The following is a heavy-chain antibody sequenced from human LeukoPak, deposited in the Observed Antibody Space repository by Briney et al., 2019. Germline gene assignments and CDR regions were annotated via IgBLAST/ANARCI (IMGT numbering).Heavy chain of an antibody. D-gene: IGHD3-10*01. V-gene: IGHV3-7*01. CDR2: IKEDGSEK. J-gene: IGHJ4*02. CDR1: GFTFSNYY. CDR3: ARLRLLWFGPFDY. Sequence: QPGGSLRLSCDASGFTFSNYYMSWVRQAPGKGLEWVANIKEDGSEKYYVDSVKGRFTISRDNAKNSLYLQMNSLRAEDTAVYYCARLRLLWFGPFDYWGQGTLVTVSS.